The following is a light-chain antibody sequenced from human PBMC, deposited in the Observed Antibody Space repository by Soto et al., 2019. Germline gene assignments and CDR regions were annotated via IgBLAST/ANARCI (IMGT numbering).Light chain of an antibody. V-gene: IGLV2-14*01. Sequence: QSALTQPASVCGSPGQSITISCTGTSSDVGGYNYVSWYQQHPGKAPKLMIYEVSNRPSGISNRFSGSKSGNTASLTISGLQAEDEADYYCSSYTSSSFWVFGGGTQLTVL. CDR1: SSDVGGYNY. J-gene: IGLJ3*02. CDR2: EVS. CDR3: SSYTSSSFWV.